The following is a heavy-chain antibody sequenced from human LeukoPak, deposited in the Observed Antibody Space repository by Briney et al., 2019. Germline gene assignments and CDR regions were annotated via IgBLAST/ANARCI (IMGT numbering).Heavy chain of an antibody. V-gene: IGHV4-39*07. CDR3: AREWYSSRWFDP. D-gene: IGHD2-2*01. J-gene: IGHJ5*02. Sequence: PSETLSLTCTVSGGSITSNTYYWGWIRQPPGKGLEWIGNIFYSGNTYYNPSLKSRVTISVDPSKKQFFLKLNSVTAADTAVYYCAREWYSSRWFDPWGQGTVVTVSS. CDR2: IFYSGNT. CDR1: GGSITSNTYY.